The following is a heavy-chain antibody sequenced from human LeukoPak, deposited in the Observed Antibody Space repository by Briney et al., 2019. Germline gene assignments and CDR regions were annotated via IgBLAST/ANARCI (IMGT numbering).Heavy chain of an antibody. CDR3: ARARTRELLDY. CDR2: INHSGST. D-gene: IGHD1-26*01. Sequence: SETLSLTCAVYGGSFSGYYWSWIRQPPGKGLEWIGEINHSGSTNYNPSLESRVTISVDTSKNQFSLKLSSVTAADTAVYYCARARTRELLDYWGQGTLVTVSS. CDR1: GGSFSGYY. V-gene: IGHV4-34*01. J-gene: IGHJ4*02.